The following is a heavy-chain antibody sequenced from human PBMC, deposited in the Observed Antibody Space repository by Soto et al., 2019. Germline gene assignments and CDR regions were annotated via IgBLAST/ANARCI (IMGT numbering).Heavy chain of an antibody. D-gene: IGHD3-10*01. Sequence: SGTLSRTWSVSVASISGGGYAWSWIRQPPGKGLEWIGYIYHSGSTYYNPSLKSRVTISVDRSKNQFSLKLSSVTAADTAVYYGARGSSYGSGPDWFDPWGQGTLVTVSS. CDR1: VASISGGGYA. V-gene: IGHV4-30-2*01. CDR2: IYHSGST. CDR3: ARGSSYGSGPDWFDP. J-gene: IGHJ5*02.